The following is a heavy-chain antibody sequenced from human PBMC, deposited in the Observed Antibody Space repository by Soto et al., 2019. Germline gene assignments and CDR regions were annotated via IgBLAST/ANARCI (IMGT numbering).Heavy chain of an antibody. CDR2: INPNSGGT. Sequence: ASVKVSCRASGYTFTGYYMHSVRQAPGQGLEWMGWINPNSGGTNYAQKFQGRVTMTRDTSISTAYMELSRLRSDDTAVYYCARAGYCSGGSCFPNWFDPWGQGTLVTVSS. CDR3: ARAGYCSGGSCFPNWFDP. J-gene: IGHJ5*02. CDR1: GYTFTGYY. V-gene: IGHV1-2*02. D-gene: IGHD2-15*01.